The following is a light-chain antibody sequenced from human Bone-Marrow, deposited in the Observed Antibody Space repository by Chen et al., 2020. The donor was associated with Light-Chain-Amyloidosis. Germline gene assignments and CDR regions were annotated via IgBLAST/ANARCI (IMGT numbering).Light chain of an antibody. CDR3: QSADSSGTYEVI. CDR2: RDT. J-gene: IGLJ2*01. Sequence: YELTQPPSVSVSPGQTARITCSGDDLPTKYAYWYQQKPGQAPVLVIHRDTERPSGISERFSGSSSGTTATLTISGVQAEDEAYYHCQSADSSGTYEVIFGGGTKLTVL. CDR1: DLPTKY. V-gene: IGLV3-25*03.